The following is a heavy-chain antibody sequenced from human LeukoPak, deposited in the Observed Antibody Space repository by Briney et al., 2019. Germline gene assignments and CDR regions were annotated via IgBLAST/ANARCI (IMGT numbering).Heavy chain of an antibody. J-gene: IGHJ4*02. CDR2: IKYDGSAT. D-gene: IGHD3-3*01. CDR3: VSGSLQSGYNFDY. V-gene: IGHV3-74*01. Sequence: LSLTCAVYGGSFSGYYWMHWIRQVPGKGLVWVSHIKYDGSATNYADSVKGRFTISRDNAKNTLYLQMNSLRAEDTAVYYCVSGSLQSGYNFDYWGQGALVTVSS. CDR1: GGSFSGYYW.